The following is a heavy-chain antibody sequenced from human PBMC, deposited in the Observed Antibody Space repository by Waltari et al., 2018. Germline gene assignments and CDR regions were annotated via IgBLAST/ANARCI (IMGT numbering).Heavy chain of an antibody. CDR3: ARDRGRGLYLDT. J-gene: IGHJ4*02. CDR1: RDSMGSPDC. V-gene: IGHV4-4*02. CDR2: VRGDGRT. D-gene: IGHD2-15*01. Sequence: QLQESRPGLVRPSWTLSLIFAVSRDSMGSPDCWSWVRQPPGKGLEWIGQVRGDGRTNYNPSFASRVIISLDTSTHHFALEVTSATAADTALYYCARDRGRGLYLDTWGQGILVTVAP.